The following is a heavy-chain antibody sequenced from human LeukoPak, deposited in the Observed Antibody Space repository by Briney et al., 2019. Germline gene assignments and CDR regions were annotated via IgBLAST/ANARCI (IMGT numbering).Heavy chain of an antibody. J-gene: IGHJ4*02. CDR2: VHLNGAT. Sequence: NPSGTLSLTCAVSGGSIITTNWWSWVRPPPGKGLEWIGEVHLNGATNYNPSLESRVSMSIDKSKNHLSLELSSVTAADTAMYYCTRESGAFSPFGFWGQGTLVTVSS. CDR3: TRESGAFSPFGF. V-gene: IGHV4-4*02. CDR1: GGSIITTNW. D-gene: IGHD1-26*01.